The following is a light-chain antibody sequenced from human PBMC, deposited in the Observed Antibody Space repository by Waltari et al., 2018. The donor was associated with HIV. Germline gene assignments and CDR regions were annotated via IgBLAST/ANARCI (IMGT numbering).Light chain of an antibody. Sequence: SSELAQDPAVSVALGQTVRITCQGNSVRRYYASWYQQNPGQAPVLVVYGENNRPSGIPDRFSGSSSGNTASLTIAGAQVEDEADYYCNSRDSSGHWFFGGGTKVTVL. CDR1: SVRRYY. CDR3: NSRDSSGHWF. J-gene: IGLJ3*02. CDR2: GEN. V-gene: IGLV3-19*01.